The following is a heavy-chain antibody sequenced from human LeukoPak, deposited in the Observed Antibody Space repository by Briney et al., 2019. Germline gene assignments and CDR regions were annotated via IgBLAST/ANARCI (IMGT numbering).Heavy chain of an antibody. CDR1: GFTFSSYA. CDR2: ISGSGGST. D-gene: IGHD3-22*01. CDR3: AKDPNPYDSSGYYRY. V-gene: IGHV3-23*01. J-gene: IGHJ4*02. Sequence: GGSLRLSCAASGFTFSSYAMSWVRQAPGKGLEWVSAISGSGGSTYYADSVKGRFTISRDNSKNTLHLQMNSLRAEDTAVYYCAKDPNPYDSSGYYRYWGQGTLVTVSS.